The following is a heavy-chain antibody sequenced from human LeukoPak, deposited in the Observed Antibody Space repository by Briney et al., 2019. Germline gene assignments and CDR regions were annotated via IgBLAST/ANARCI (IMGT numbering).Heavy chain of an antibody. CDR1: GYTFSTYY. Sequence: ASVKVSCKTSGYTFSTYYIHWVRQAPGQGLEWMGWINPNPNNGGTKYAQNFQGRVTMTRDTSISTAYMELSRLRSDDTAVYYCAKEGRRFPRYNWFDPWGQGTLVTVSS. J-gene: IGHJ5*02. V-gene: IGHV1-2*02. D-gene: IGHD2-21*01. CDR2: INPNPNNGGT. CDR3: AKEGRRFPRYNWFDP.